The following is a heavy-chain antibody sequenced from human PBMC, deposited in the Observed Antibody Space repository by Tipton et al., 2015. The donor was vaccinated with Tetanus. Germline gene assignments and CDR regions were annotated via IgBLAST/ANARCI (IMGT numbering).Heavy chain of an antibody. Sequence: TLSLTCAVYGDSFGAFYWSWIRQPPGGGLEWVGDINYSGVTNYNPSLMSRLAMSADMSRNQFSLRLSSVTAADTAIYYCVRASRGHDAHWGQGTLVTVSS. V-gene: IGHV4-34*01. CDR3: VRASRGHDAH. CDR1: GDSFGAFY. CDR2: INYSGVT. J-gene: IGHJ4*02. D-gene: IGHD5-12*01.